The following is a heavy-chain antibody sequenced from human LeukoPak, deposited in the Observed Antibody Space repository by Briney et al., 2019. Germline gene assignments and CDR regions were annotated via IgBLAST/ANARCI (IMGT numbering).Heavy chain of an antibody. CDR1: GFTFSNYA. J-gene: IGHJ4*02. V-gene: IGHV3-23*01. Sequence: GGSLRLSCAASGFTFSNYAMNWVRQAPGRGLEWVSAISGSGGSTYYADSVKGRFTISRDNSKNTLYLQMNSLRAEDTAVYYCAKDLAGSRSYSLDYWGQGTLVNVSS. CDR3: AKDLAGSRSYSLDY. D-gene: IGHD1-26*01. CDR2: ISGSGGST.